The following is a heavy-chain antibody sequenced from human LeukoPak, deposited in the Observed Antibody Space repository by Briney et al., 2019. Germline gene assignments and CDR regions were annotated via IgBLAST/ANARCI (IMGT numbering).Heavy chain of an antibody. D-gene: IGHD1-26*01. J-gene: IGHJ6*02. CDR3: AKDLVGAGPNVGYGMDV. CDR2: ISYDGSNK. Sequence: GGSLRLSCAASGFTFSSYGMHWVRQAPGKGLEWVAVISYDGSNKYYADSVKGRFTISRDNSKNTLYLQMNSLRAEDTAVYYCAKDLVGAGPNVGYGMDVWGQGTTVTVSS. CDR1: GFTFSSYG. V-gene: IGHV3-30*18.